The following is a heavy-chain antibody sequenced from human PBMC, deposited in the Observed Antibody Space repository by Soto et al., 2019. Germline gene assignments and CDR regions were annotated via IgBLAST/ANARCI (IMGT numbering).Heavy chain of an antibody. V-gene: IGHV3-48*03. CDR1: GFTFSGYE. CDR3: ARGPYGMDV. J-gene: IGHJ6*02. CDR2: ISSSGSIM. Sequence: PGGSLRLSCAASGFTFSGYEMNGVGRAPGKGLEWVSYISSSGSIMYYADSVKGRFTISRDNAKKSLYLQMNSLRAEDTAVYYCARGPYGMDVWGQGTTVTVSS.